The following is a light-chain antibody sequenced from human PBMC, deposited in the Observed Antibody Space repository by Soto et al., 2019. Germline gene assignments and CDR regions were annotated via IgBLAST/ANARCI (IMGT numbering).Light chain of an antibody. CDR3: QQNYSPPQT. CDR1: HTISSSY. CDR2: DAS. V-gene: IGKV3-20*01. J-gene: IGKJ1*01. Sequence: WRGTVSCSTGEGATLSCRASHTISSSYLAWYQQKPGQAPRLLIYDASSRATGIPDRFSGSGSGTDFTLTISSLQPEDFATYYSQQNYSPPQTFGPGTKVDI.